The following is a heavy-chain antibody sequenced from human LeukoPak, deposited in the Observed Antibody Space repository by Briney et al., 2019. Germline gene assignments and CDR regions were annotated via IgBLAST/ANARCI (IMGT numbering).Heavy chain of an antibody. J-gene: IGHJ4*02. CDR1: GLTFSSHW. D-gene: IGHD1-26*01. V-gene: IGHV3-30*18. CDR2: ISYDGSNK. Sequence: GGSLRLSCAASGLTFSSHWMHWVRQAPGKGLEWVAVISYDGSNKYYADSVKGRFTISRDNSKNTLYLQMNSLRAEDTAVYYCAKGSGSYRIFDYWGQGTLVTVSS. CDR3: AKGSGSYRIFDY.